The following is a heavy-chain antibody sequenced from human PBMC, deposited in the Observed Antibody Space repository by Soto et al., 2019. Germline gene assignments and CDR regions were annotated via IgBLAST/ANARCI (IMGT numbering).Heavy chain of an antibody. D-gene: IGHD3-10*01. Sequence: GESPKISCKGSGYSFTSYWISWVRQMPGKGLEWMGRIDPSDSYTNYSPSFQGHVTISADKSISTAYLQWSSLKASDTAMYYCATGDTGIGVEYYFDYWGQGTLVTVSS. J-gene: IGHJ4*02. CDR2: IDPSDSYT. CDR1: GYSFTSYW. CDR3: ATGDTGIGVEYYFDY. V-gene: IGHV5-10-1*01.